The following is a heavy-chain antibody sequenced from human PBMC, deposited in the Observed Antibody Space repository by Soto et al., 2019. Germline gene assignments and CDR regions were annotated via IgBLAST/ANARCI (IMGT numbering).Heavy chain of an antibody. V-gene: IGHV3-23*01. CDR2: ISGSGGST. Sequence: GGSLRLSCAASGFTFSSYAMSWVRQAPGKGLEWVSAISGSGGSTSYADSVKGRFTISRDNAKNTLYLQMNSLRAEDTAVYYCAREGLRNFDYWGQGTLVTVSS. CDR3: AREGLRNFDY. D-gene: IGHD5-12*01. CDR1: GFTFSSYA. J-gene: IGHJ4*02.